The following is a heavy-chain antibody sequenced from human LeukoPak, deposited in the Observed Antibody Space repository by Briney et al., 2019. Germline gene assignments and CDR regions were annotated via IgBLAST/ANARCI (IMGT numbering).Heavy chain of an antibody. J-gene: IGHJ4*02. Sequence: ASVKVSCKDSGYTFTSYAMHWVRQAPGQRLEWMGWINAGNGNTKYSQKFQGRVTITRDTSASTAYMELSSLRSEDTAVYYCARGNSGSYLIDYWGQGTLVTVSS. D-gene: IGHD1-26*01. CDR1: GYTFTSYA. CDR3: ARGNSGSYLIDY. CDR2: INAGNGNT. V-gene: IGHV1-3*01.